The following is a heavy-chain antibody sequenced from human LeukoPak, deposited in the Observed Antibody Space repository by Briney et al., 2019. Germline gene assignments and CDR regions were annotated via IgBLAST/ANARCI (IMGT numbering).Heavy chain of an antibody. J-gene: IGHJ4*02. D-gene: IGHD3-22*01. CDR2: IIPIFATA. V-gene: IGHV1-69*05. Sequence: ASVKVSCKASGGTLSSYGISWERQAPGQGLEWMGTIIPIFATANYAQKFQGRVTITTDESTSTAYMELSSLRSEDTAVYYCAKTITYYYDNSAYCSFDYWGQGTLVTVSS. CDR1: GGTLSSYG. CDR3: AKTITYYYDNSAYCSFDY.